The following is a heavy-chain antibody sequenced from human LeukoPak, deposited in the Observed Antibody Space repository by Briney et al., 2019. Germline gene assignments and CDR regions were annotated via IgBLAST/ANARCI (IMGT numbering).Heavy chain of an antibody. CDR2: INPSGGST. CDR1: GYTFTSYY. J-gene: IGHJ6*02. CDR3: ARKRRQQGYYYGMDV. D-gene: IGHD6-13*01. V-gene: IGHV1-46*01. Sequence: ASVKVSCKASGYTFTSYYMHWVRQAPGQGLEWMGIINPSGGSTSYAQKFQGRVTMTRDTSTSTVYMELSSLRSEDTAVYYCARKRRQQGYYYGMDVWGQGTTVTVSS.